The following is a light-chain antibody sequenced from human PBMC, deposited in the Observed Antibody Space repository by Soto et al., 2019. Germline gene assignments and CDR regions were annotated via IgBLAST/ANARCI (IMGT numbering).Light chain of an antibody. CDR1: QSIDKF. V-gene: IGKV1-39*01. CDR3: QQTYNLPWT. J-gene: IGKJ1*01. CDR2: PAS. Sequence: DIKMTQSPFSLSASAGDRVTITCRASQSIDKFLSWYQQRPGKAPNLLISPASTLQPGVPSRFSGSGSGTDFTLTISSLQPEDFATYFCQQTYNLPWTFGQGTTVEIQ.